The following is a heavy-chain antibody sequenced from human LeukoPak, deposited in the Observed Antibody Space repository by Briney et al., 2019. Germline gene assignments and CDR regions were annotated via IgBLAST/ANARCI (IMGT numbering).Heavy chain of an antibody. V-gene: IGHV4-59*11. J-gene: IGHJ4*02. CDR2: IYYSGST. Sequence: RASETLSLTCTVSGGSISSHYWSWIRQPPGKGLEWIGYIYYSGSTNYNPSLKSRVTISVDTSKNQFPLKLSSVTAADTAVYYCARWTSTRSFDYWGQGTLVTVSS. D-gene: IGHD3/OR15-3a*01. CDR3: ARWTSTRSFDY. CDR1: GGSISSHY.